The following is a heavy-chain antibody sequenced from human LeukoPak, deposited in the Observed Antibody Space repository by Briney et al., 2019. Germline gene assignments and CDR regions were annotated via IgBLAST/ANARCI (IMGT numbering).Heavy chain of an antibody. J-gene: IGHJ3*02. CDR1: GFTFSNAW. V-gene: IGHV3-15*01. CDR3: TTDPQEAFDI. CDR2: IKSKTDGGTT. Sequence: GGSLRLSCAASGFTFSNAWMSSGRQAPGKGLEWVGRIKSKTDGGTTDYAAPVKGSFTISRDDSKNTLYLQMNSLKTEDTAVYYCTTDPQEAFDIWGQGTMVTVSS.